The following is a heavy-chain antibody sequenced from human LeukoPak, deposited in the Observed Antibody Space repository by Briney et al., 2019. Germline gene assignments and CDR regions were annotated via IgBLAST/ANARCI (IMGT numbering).Heavy chain of an antibody. D-gene: IGHD1-26*01. CDR3: ARDEVGGPLKY. V-gene: IGHV3-48*03. CDR1: GFTFSSYE. CDR2: ISSSGSTI. J-gene: IGHJ4*02. Sequence: PGGSLRLSCAASGFTFSSYEMNWVRQAPGKGLEWVSYISSSGSTIYYADSVRGRFTIPRDNAKNSLYLQMNSLRAEDTAVYYCARDEVGGPLKYWGQGILVTVSS.